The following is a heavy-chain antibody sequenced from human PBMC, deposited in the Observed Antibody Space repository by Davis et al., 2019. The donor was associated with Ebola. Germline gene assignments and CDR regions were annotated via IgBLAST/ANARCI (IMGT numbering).Heavy chain of an antibody. CDR1: GGSFSGYY. CDR3: ARGCRSLGKDAFDI. CDR2: INHSGST. D-gene: IGHD7-27*01. Sequence: MPGGSLRLSCAVYGGSFSGYYWSWIRQPPGKGLEWIGEINHSGSTNYNPSLKSRVTISVDTSKNQFSLKLSSVTAADTAVYYCARGCRSLGKDAFDIWGQGTMVTVSS. V-gene: IGHV4-34*01. J-gene: IGHJ3*02.